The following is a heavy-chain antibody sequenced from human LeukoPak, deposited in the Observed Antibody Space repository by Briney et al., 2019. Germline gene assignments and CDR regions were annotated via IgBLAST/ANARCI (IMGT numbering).Heavy chain of an antibody. Sequence: SQTLSLTCAISGDSVSSNTATWNWIRQSPSGGLEWLRRTYYRSKWYNDYAVSVKSRMTINPDTSKNQFSLQLNSVTPDDTSVYYCARTSGGDFDYWGQGTLVTVSS. CDR3: ARTSGGDFDY. CDR1: GDSVSSNTAT. CDR2: TYYRSKWYN. D-gene: IGHD3-10*01. V-gene: IGHV6-1*01. J-gene: IGHJ4*02.